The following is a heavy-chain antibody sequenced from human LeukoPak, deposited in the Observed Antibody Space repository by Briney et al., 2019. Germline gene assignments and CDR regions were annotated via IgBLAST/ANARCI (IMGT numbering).Heavy chain of an antibody. CDR3: ARVSPNTATTLQYFDY. D-gene: IGHD4-17*01. Sequence: GGSLRLSCAASGFTFSSYSMNWVRQAPGKGLEWVSSISSSSSYIYYADSVKGRFTISRDNAKNSLYLQMNSLRAEDTAVYYCARVSPNTATTLQYFDYWGQGTLVTVSS. J-gene: IGHJ4*02. CDR2: ISSSSSYI. CDR1: GFTFSSYS. V-gene: IGHV3-21*01.